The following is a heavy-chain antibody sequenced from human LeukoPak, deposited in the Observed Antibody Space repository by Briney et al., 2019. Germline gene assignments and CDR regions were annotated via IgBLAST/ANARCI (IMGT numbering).Heavy chain of an antibody. J-gene: IGHJ3*02. CDR1: GGSISSSNW. V-gene: IGHV4-4*02. CDR3: ARDRAVDTGRAFDI. D-gene: IGHD5-18*01. CDR2: IYHSGST. Sequence: PSGTLSLTCAVSGGSISSSNWWSWVRQPPGKGLEWIGEIYHSGSTNYNPSPKSRVTISVDTSKNQFSLKLSSVTAEDTAVYYCARDRAVDTGRAFDIWGQGTMVTVSS.